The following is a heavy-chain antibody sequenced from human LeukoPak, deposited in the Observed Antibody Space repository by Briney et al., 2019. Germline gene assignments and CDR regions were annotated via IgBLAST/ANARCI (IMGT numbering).Heavy chain of an antibody. D-gene: IGHD2-21*02. CDR3: ARGSRRTVVVTTRYYYYMDV. CDR2: INPSGST. V-gene: IGHV4-34*01. J-gene: IGHJ6*03. Sequence: PSETLSLTCAVYGGSFSGYYWTWIRQSPGKGLEWIGEINPSGSTNYNPSLKSRGTTSVDTSKNQFSLKVRSVTAADTAVYYCARGSRRTVVVTTRYYYYMDVWGKGTTVTVSS. CDR1: GGSFSGYY.